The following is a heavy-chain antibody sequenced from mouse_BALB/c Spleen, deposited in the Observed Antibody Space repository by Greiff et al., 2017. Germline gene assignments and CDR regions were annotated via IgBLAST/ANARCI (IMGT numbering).Heavy chain of an antibody. CDR3: ARCGYYSYWYFDV. V-gene: IGHV3-6*02. D-gene: IGHD2-3*01. J-gene: IGHJ1*01. CDR1: GYSITSGYY. CDR2: ISYDGSN. Sequence: VKLQESGPGLVKPSQSLSLTCSVTGYSITSGYYWNWIRQFPGNKLEWMGYISYDGSNNYNPSLKNRISITRDTSKNQFFLKLNSVTTEDTATYYCARCGYYSYWYFDVWGAGTTVTVSS.